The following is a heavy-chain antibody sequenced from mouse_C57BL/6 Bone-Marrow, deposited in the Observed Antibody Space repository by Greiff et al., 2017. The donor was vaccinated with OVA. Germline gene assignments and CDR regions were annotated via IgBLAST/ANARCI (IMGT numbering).Heavy chain of an antibody. J-gene: IGHJ2*01. D-gene: IGHD4-1*01. Sequence: VQLQQSGAELVKPGASVKMSCKASGYTFTDYEMHCVKQTPVHGLEWIGAIDPETCGTAYNQKFKGKATLTADKSSSTAYMQLSSLTSEDSAVYFCARSRTGTRDYWGQGTTLTVSS. V-gene: IGHV1-23*01. CDR1: GYTFTDYE. CDR2: IDPETCGT. CDR3: ARSRTGTRDY.